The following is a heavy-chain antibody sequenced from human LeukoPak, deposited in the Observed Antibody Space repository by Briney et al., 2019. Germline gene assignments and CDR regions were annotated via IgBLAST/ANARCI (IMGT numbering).Heavy chain of an antibody. CDR2: IKQDGSEK. J-gene: IGHJ2*01. D-gene: IGHD1-26*01. CDR3: ARAYVSGGHGYLDV. V-gene: IGHV3-7*04. CDR1: GFTLSSFW. Sequence: GGSLRLSCAASGFTLSSFWVNWVRQAPGKGPEWVANIKQDGSEKQYVDSVKGRFTISRDNAENSVYLQMNSLRAEDMAVYYCARAYVSGGHGYLDVWGRGTLVTVSS.